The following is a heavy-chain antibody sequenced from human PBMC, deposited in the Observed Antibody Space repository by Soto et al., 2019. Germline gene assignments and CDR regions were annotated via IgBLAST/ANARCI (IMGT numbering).Heavy chain of an antibody. J-gene: IGHJ6*02. Sequence: QVQLQESGPGLVKPSETLSLTCTVSGGSISSYYWSWIRQPAGKGLEWIGRIYTSGSTNYNPSLKSRVTMSVDTSKNQFSLKLSSVTAADTAVYYCAREDLQQLVQGDYYYGMDVWGQGTTVTVSS. D-gene: IGHD6-13*01. V-gene: IGHV4-4*07. CDR1: GGSISSYY. CDR3: AREDLQQLVQGDYYYGMDV. CDR2: IYTSGST.